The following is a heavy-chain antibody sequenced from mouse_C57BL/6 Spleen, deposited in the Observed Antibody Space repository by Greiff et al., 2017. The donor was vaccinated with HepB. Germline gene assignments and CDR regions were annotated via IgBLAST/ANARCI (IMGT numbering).Heavy chain of an antibody. Sequence: VKLMESGGGLVKPGGSLKLSCAASGFTFSDYGMHWVRQAPEKGLEWVAYISSGSSTIYYADTVKGRFTISRDNAKNTLFLQMTSLRSEDTAMYYCARRNYYGSSTGYFDVWGTGTTVTVSS. J-gene: IGHJ1*03. CDR1: GFTFSDYG. V-gene: IGHV5-17*01. CDR3: ARRNYYGSSTGYFDV. CDR2: ISSGSSTI. D-gene: IGHD1-1*01.